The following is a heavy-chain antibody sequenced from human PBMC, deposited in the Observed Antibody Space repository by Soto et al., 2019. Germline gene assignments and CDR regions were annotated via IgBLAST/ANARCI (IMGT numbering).Heavy chain of an antibody. V-gene: IGHV4-30-2*01. J-gene: IGHJ4*02. CDR3: ARLPDY. Sequence: QLQLQESGSGLVKPSQTLSLTCAVSGVSISSGGSSWSWIRQPPGKGLEWIGYMYHSGSTYYNPSLKSRVTISIDRSKNQFSLKLSSVTASDTAVYYCARLPDYWGQGILVTVSS. CDR1: GVSISSGGSS. D-gene: IGHD2-2*01. CDR2: MYHSGST.